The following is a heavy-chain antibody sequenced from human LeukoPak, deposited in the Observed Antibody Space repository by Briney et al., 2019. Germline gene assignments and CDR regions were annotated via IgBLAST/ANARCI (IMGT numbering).Heavy chain of an antibody. CDR2: INPNSGGT. CDR1: GYTFTGYY. D-gene: IGHD6-6*01. CDR3: ARDTPRGQLVNSPWFDP. Sequence: ASVKVSCKASGYTFTGYYMHWVRQAPGQGLEWMGWINPNSGGTNYAQKFQGRVTMTRDTSISTAYMELSGLRSDDTAVYYCARDTPRGQLVNSPWFDPWGQGTLVTVSS. V-gene: IGHV1-2*02. J-gene: IGHJ5*02.